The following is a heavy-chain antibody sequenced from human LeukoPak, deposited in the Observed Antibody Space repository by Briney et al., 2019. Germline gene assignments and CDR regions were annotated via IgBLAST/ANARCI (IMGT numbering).Heavy chain of an antibody. D-gene: IGHD3-3*02. CDR2: IHYSGST. CDR1: GGSVSSATSY. Sequence: KPSETLSLTCTVSGGSVSSATSYWSWIRQPPGKGLEWIGYIHYSGSTNFNSSLKSRVTISLDTAKNQFSLKLSSVTAADTAVYYCAREELRSISRYYYYAMDVWGQGTTVTVSS. V-gene: IGHV4-61*01. J-gene: IGHJ6*02. CDR3: AREELRSISRYYYYAMDV.